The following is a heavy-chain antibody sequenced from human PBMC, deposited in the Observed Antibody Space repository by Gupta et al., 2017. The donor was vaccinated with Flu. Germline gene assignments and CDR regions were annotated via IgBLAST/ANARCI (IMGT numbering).Heavy chain of an antibody. CDR3: ARGLTSDTMIVVVITPGAFDI. Sequence: QVQLQQWGAGLLKPSETLSLTCAIYGGSFSGYYWSWIRQPPGKGLEWIGEINHSGSTNYNPSLKSRVTISVDTSKNQFSLKLSSVTAADTAVYYCARGLTSDTMIVVVITPGAFDIWGQGTMVTVSS. CDR1: GGSFSGYY. D-gene: IGHD3-22*01. J-gene: IGHJ3*02. CDR2: INHSGST. V-gene: IGHV4-34*01.